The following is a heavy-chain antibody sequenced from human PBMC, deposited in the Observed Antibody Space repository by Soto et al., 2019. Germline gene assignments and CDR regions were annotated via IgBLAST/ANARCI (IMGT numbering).Heavy chain of an antibody. CDR1: GGTFSSYA. CDR3: ARESRAARPKVDYYYGMDV. CDR2: IIPIFGTA. D-gene: IGHD6-6*01. J-gene: IGHJ6*02. Sequence: SVEVSCKASGGTFSSYAISWVRQAPGQGLEWMGGIIPIFGTANYAQKFQGRVTITADESTSTAYMELSSLRSEDTAVYYCARESRAARPKVDYYYGMDVWGQGTTVTVSS. V-gene: IGHV1-69*13.